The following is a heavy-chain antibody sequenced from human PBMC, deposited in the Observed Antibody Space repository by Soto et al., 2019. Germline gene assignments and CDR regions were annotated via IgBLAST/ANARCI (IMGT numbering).Heavy chain of an antibody. CDR2: IIPIFGTA. V-gene: IGHV1-69*18. Sequence: QVQLVQSGAEVKKPGSSVKVSCKASGGTFSSYAISWVRQAPGQGLEWMGRIIPIFGTANYAQKFQGRVTITADESTSTAYMELRSLRSEDTAVYYCARSAYCSGGSCYPNWFDPWGQGTLVTVSS. D-gene: IGHD2-15*01. CDR1: GGTFSSYA. J-gene: IGHJ5*02. CDR3: ARSAYCSGGSCYPNWFDP.